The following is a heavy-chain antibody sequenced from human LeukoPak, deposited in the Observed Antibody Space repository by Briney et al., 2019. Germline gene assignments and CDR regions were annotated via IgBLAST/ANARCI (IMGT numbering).Heavy chain of an antibody. D-gene: IGHD6-19*01. Sequence: PSETLSLTCTVSGGSISSYYWSWIRQPPGKGLEWIGYIYYSGSTNYNPSLKSRVTISVDTSKNQFSLKLSSVTAADTAVYYCARDLQYSSGWYFDIWGQGTMVTVSS. J-gene: IGHJ3*02. CDR1: GGSISSYY. V-gene: IGHV4-59*12. CDR2: IYYSGST. CDR3: ARDLQYSSGWYFDI.